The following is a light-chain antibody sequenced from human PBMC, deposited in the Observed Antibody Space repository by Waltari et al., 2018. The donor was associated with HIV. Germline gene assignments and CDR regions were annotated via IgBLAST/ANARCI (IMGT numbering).Light chain of an antibody. Sequence: QLLLTQPPSASASLGASVKLTCTLSSGHSNYAIAWHQQQPGNGPRYLMKVDIDGSHTRGDGVPDRCSGSTSGADHYLTISSLQSEDEADYYCQAWGTGIRVFGGGTKLTVL. J-gene: IGLJ3*02. CDR2: VDIDGSH. CDR1: SGHSNYA. V-gene: IGLV4-69*01. CDR3: QAWGTGIRV.